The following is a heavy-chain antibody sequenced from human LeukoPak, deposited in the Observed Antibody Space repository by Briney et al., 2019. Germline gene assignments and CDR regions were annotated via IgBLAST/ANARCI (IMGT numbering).Heavy chain of an antibody. V-gene: IGHV3-23*01. J-gene: IGHJ4*02. CDR1: GFTFSSYA. CDR2: ISGSGGST. D-gene: IGHD5-12*01. Sequence: GGSLRLSCAAYGFTFSSYAMTWVRQAPGKGLEWVSVISGSGGSTYSADSVKGRFTISRDNSKNTLFLQMNGLRAEDTAVYYLAKGGKYRGFGSRPVYDYFDPWGQGTLVTGSS. CDR3: AKGGKYRGFGSRPVYDYFDP.